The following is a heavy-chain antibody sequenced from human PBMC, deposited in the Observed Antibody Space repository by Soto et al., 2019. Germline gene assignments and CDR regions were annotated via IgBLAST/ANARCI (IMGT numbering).Heavy chain of an antibody. CDR2: LSRSGNTI. J-gene: IGHJ3*02. CDR3: ARSRGWYEAEACDM. CDR1: GFTFGDYE. Sequence: QVQLVESGGGLVQPGGSLRLSCAASGFTFGDYEMSWIRQAAGKGPEWVSFLSRSGNTIYYADSVKGRFSISRDNAENSLYLQMESLRVEDKATYFWARSRGWYEAEACDMWGQGTMVTVSA. V-gene: IGHV3-11*01. D-gene: IGHD6-19*01.